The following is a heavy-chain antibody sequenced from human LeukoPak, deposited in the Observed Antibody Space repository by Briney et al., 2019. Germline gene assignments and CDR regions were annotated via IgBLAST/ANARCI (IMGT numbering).Heavy chain of an antibody. V-gene: IGHV4-34*01. J-gene: IGHJ6*03. CDR3: ARHPLWFGEPLYYMDV. Sequence: SETLSLTCAVYGGSFSGYYWSWIRQPPGKGLEWIGEINHSGSTNYNPSLKSRVTISVDTSKNQFSLKLSSVTAADTAVYYCARHPLWFGEPLYYMDVWGKGTTVTISS. CDR2: INHSGST. D-gene: IGHD3-10*01. CDR1: GGSFSGYY.